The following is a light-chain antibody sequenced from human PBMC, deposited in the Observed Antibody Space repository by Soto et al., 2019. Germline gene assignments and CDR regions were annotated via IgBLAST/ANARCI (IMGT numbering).Light chain of an antibody. Sequence: EIVLTQSPGTLSLSPGERATLSCRASQSVSSSSYLAWYQQKPGQAPRLLIYGASSRATGIPDRFSGSGSATDLTLPISRLEPEDFAVYYCRQYGSSPSYTFGQGTKLEIK. CDR1: QSVSSSSY. V-gene: IGKV3-20*01. J-gene: IGKJ2*01. CDR2: GAS. CDR3: RQYGSSPSYT.